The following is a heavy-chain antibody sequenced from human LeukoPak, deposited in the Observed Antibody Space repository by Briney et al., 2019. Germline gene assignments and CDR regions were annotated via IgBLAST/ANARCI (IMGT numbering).Heavy chain of an antibody. J-gene: IGHJ4*02. CDR2: IIPILGIA. CDR1: GGTFSSYA. D-gene: IGHD5-18*01. V-gene: IGHV1-69*04. Sequence: SVKVSCKASGGTFSSYAISWVRQAPGQGLEWMGSIIPILGIANYAQKFQGRVTITADKSTSTAYMELSSLRSEDTAVYYCARDRGYSYGYQKLDYWGQGTLVTVSS. CDR3: ARDRGYSYGYQKLDY.